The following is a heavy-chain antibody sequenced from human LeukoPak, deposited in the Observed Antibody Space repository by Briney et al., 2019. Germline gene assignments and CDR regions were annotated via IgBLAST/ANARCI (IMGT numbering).Heavy chain of an antibody. CDR1: GYTFTSYD. CDR3: ARHCSSTSCPPLNYYYYGMDV. CDR2: MNPNSGNT. J-gene: IGHJ6*02. Sequence: GASVKVSCKASGYTFTSYDINWVRQATGHGLEWMGWMNPNSGNTGYAQKFQGRVTMTRNTSISTAYMELSSLRSEDTAVYYCARHCSSTSCPPLNYYYYGMDVWGQGTTVTVSS. V-gene: IGHV1-8*01. D-gene: IGHD2-2*01.